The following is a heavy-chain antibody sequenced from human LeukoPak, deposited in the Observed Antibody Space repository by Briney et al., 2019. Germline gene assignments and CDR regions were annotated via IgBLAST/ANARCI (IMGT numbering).Heavy chain of an antibody. CDR3: TRHDSSGWYNY. D-gene: IGHD6-13*01. J-gene: IGHJ4*02. CDR2: IYPGDSDT. V-gene: IGHV5-51*01. CDR1: GYSFISNW. Sequence: GESLKISCKGSGYSFISNWIGWVRQMPGKGLEWMGIIYPGDSDTRYSPSFQGQVTISADKSISTAYLQWSSLKTSDTAMYYCTRHDSSGWYNYWGQGTLVTVSS.